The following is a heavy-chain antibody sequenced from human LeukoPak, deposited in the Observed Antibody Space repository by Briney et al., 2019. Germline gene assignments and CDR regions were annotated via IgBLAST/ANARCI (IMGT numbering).Heavy chain of an antibody. V-gene: IGHV1-46*01. J-gene: IGHJ6*02. D-gene: IGHD6-19*01. CDR1: GYTFTSNY. Sequence: ASVKVSCKASGYTFTSNYIHWVRQAPGQGLEWMGMIYPRDGSTSYAQKFQGRVTISVDTSKNQFSLKLSSVTAADTAVYYCARGRTSIAVAGTGIYYYYGMDVWGQGTTVTVSS. CDR3: ARGRTSIAVAGTGIYYYYGMDV. CDR2: IYPRDGST.